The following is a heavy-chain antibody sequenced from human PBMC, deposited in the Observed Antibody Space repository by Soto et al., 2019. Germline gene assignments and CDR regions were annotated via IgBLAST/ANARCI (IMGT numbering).Heavy chain of an antibody. Sequence: QVQLVQSAAEVKKPGASVKVSCKASGYIFTSYGINWVRQAPGQGLEWMGWIGLYIHNTNYAQKFQGRVTITTDTSTSTDYMELRSLTSDDTAVYYCARGAFDYGSGSDYNTPFDYWGQGTLVTVSS. CDR3: ARGAFDYGSGSDYNTPFDY. J-gene: IGHJ4*02. D-gene: IGHD3-10*01. CDR2: IGLYIHNT. CDR1: GYIFTSYG. V-gene: IGHV1-18*04.